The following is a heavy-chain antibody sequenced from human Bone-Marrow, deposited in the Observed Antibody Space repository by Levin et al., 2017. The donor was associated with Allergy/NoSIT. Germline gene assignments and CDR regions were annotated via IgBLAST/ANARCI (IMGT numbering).Heavy chain of an antibody. CDR3: ARDTEGSGYFVGSFDQ. CDR2: ISSSGSTI. D-gene: IGHD3-9*01. J-gene: IGHJ4*02. CDR1: GFSFSDYY. Sequence: GESLKISCAASGFSFSDYYMSWIRQAPGKGLEWVSYISSSGSTIYYADSVKGRFTISRDNARNSLFLLLNSLRAEDTAVYYCARDTEGSGYFVGSFDQWGQGTLVTVSS. V-gene: IGHV3-11*01.